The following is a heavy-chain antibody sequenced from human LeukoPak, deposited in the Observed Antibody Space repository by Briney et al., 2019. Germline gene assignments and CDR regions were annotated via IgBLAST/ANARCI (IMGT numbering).Heavy chain of an antibody. J-gene: IGHJ3*02. CDR3: ARDSIREVLLVVYSSSSGAFDI. V-gene: IGHV1-18*01. CDR1: GYTFTSYG. CDR2: ISAYNGNT. D-gene: IGHD6-6*01. Sequence: GASVKVSCKASGYTFTSYGISWVRQAPGQGLEWMGWISAYNGNTNYAQKLQGRVTMTTDTSTSTAYMELGSLRSDDTAVYYCARDSIREVLLVVYSSSSGAFDIWGQGTMVTVSS.